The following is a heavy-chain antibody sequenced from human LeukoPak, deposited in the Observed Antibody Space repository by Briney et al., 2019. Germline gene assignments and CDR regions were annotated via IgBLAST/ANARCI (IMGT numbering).Heavy chain of an antibody. CDR3: ARGYSDNDNLYHYYLDV. J-gene: IGHJ6*03. V-gene: IGHV1-69*06. CDR2: IIPIFRTT. D-gene: IGHD5-12*01. Sequence: SVKVSCKASGGTFSSYAISWVRQAPGQGLEWMGGIIPIFRTTNYAQKFQGRVTITADKSTSTAYMELSSLTSEDTAVYYCARGYSDNDNLYHYYLDVWGKGTMVTVSS. CDR1: GGTFSSYA.